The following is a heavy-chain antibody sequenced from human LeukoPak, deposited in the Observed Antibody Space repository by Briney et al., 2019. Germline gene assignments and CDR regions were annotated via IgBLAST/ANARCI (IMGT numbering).Heavy chain of an antibody. D-gene: IGHD6-19*01. J-gene: IGHJ4*02. Sequence: PRGSLRPSCAVSGLTLSTNATSWVRHAPGDGLEWLSAISGSGGSTYYADSVKGRFTISRDNSKNTLYLQMNSLRAEDTAVYYCAKDVDSSGWYPGYGGYYFDYWGQGTLVTVSS. CDR2: ISGSGGST. CDR3: AKDVDSSGWYPGYGGYYFDY. V-gene: IGHV3-23*01. CDR1: GLTLSTNA.